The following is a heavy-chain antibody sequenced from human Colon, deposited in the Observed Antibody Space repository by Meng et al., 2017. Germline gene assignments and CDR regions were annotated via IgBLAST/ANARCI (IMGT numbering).Heavy chain of an antibody. V-gene: IGHV1-18*01. CDR2: INPYSGVT. Sequence: ASVKVSCKASGYTFSSYGIRWVRQAPGQGLEWLGWINPYSGVTSYAQKFKDRVTMTTDPSKTTAYMELRTLTSDDTAMYYCARGEKTGHVIYDAFEIWGQGTLVTVSS. CDR3: ARGEKTGHVIYDAFEI. D-gene: IGHD1-1*01. CDR1: GYTFSSYG. J-gene: IGHJ3*02.